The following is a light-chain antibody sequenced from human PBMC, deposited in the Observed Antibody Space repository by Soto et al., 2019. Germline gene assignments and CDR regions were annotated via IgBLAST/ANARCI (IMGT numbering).Light chain of an antibody. CDR3: QSYDATNQV. J-gene: IGLJ3*02. Sequence: NFMLTQPHSVSESPGKTVIISCTRSSGSNASNYVQWYQQRPGSSPTTVIYEDNQRPSGVPDRFSGSIDSSSNSASLTISGLETEDEADYYCQSYDATNQVFGGGTKLTVL. CDR2: EDN. CDR1: SGSNASNY. V-gene: IGLV6-57*01.